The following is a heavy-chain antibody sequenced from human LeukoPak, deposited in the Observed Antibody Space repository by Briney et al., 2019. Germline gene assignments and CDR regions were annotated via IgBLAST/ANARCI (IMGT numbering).Heavy chain of an antibody. CDR1: VGSIRGYY. V-gene: IGHV4-59*01. D-gene: IGHD1-26*01. Sequence: SETLSLTCTVSVGSIRGYYGSWVRQPPGKEVEGFGYLYYSGSTNYNPSLKSRITISVDTCKNQFSLTLSSVTAADTAVYYCARGSGITGGGIDYWGQGTLVTVSS. CDR3: ARGSGITGGGIDY. CDR2: LYYSGST. J-gene: IGHJ4*02.